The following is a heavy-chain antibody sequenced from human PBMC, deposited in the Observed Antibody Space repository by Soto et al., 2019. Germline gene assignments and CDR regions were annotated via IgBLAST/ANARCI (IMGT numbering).Heavy chain of an antibody. V-gene: IGHV4-39*01. Sequence: SETLSLTCTVSGGSISSSSYYWGWIRQPPGKGLEWIGSIYYSGSTYYNPSLKSRVTISVDTSKNQFSLKLSSVTAADTAVYYCARRLRRTGSPYYFDYWGQGTLVTVSS. CDR3: ARRLRRTGSPYYFDY. CDR2: IYYSGST. CDR1: GGSISSSSYY. J-gene: IGHJ4*02. D-gene: IGHD3-16*01.